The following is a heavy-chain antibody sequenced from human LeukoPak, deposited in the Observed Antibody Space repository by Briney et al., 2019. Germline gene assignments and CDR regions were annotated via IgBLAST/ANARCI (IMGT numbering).Heavy chain of an antibody. CDR1: GYTFTGSY. D-gene: IGHD3-22*01. V-gene: IGHV1-2*02. CDR3: ARVRDYYDSSGYLYYFDY. CDR2: INPNSGGT. J-gene: IGHJ4*02. Sequence: ASVKVSCKASGYTFTGSYMHWVRQAPGQGLEWMGWINPNSGGTNYAQKFQGRVTMTRDTSISTAYMELSRLRSDDTAVYYCARVRDYYDSSGYLYYFDYWGQGTLVTVSS.